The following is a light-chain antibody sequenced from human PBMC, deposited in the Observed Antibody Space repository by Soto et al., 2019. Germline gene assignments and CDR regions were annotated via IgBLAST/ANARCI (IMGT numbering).Light chain of an antibody. Sequence: LVMTQSPATLSVSPGERATLSCRASQSVSSNLAWYQHKPGQAPRLLIYGASTRATGIPARFSGSGSGTEFTLTISSLQSADFSVYDCQQYNNWPPWTFGQGTKVEIK. CDR2: GAS. J-gene: IGKJ1*01. V-gene: IGKV3-15*01. CDR1: QSVSSN. CDR3: QQYNNWPPWT.